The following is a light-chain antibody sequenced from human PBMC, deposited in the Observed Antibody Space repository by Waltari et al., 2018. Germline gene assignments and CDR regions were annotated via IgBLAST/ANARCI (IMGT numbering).Light chain of an antibody. V-gene: IGLV1-44*01. Sequence: HSVLTQPPSASGTPGQRVTISCSGSSSNIGGNTVNWYQQRPGPAPKLLIHNNNKRPERVPDRLSGAKAATSASLAISGLQSEDEADYYCAAWDDSLNGWVFGGGTKLTVL. CDR1: SSNIGGNT. CDR3: AAWDDSLNGWV. CDR2: NNN. J-gene: IGLJ3*02.